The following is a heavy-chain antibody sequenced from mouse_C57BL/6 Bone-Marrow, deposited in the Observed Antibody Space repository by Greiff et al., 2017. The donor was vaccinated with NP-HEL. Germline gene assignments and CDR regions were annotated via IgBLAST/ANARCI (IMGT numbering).Heavy chain of an antibody. J-gene: IGHJ1*03. Sequence: EVNLVESGGGLVKPGGSLKLSCAASGFTFSSYAMSWVRQTPEKRLEWVATISDGGSYTYYPDNVKGRFTISRDNAKNNLYLQMSHLKSEDTAMYYCARDRDTTVVGYWYFDVWGTGTTVTVSS. CDR2: ISDGGSYT. CDR1: GFTFSSYA. CDR3: ARDRDTTVVGYWYFDV. V-gene: IGHV5-4*01. D-gene: IGHD1-1*01.